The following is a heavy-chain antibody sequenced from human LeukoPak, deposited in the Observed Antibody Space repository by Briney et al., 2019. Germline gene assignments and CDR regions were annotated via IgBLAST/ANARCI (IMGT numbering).Heavy chain of an antibody. J-gene: IGHJ5*02. Sequence: SEPLSLTCAVSGYPISKGYQWAWPRQPPGKTLEWIGSIYHSGSVHYNPSLKSRVTISVETSNNHFSLRLSSVTAADTAVYYCARDPRWLTPDCTSTSCYENYFDPWGQGTLVTVSS. V-gene: IGHV4-38-2*02. CDR3: ARDPRWLTPDCTSTSCYENYFDP. CDR2: IYHSGSV. CDR1: GYPISKGYQ. D-gene: IGHD2-2*01.